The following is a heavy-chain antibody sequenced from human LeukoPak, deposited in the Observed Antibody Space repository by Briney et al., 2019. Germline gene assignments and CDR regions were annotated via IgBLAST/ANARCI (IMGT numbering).Heavy chain of an antibody. V-gene: IGHV4-61*02. CDR2: IYTSGST. Sequence: SQTLSLTCTVSGGSISSGSYYWSWIRQPAGKGLEGIGRIYTSGSTNYNPSLKSRVTISVDTSKNQFSLKLSSVTAADTAVYYCAGQGYDFWSGYRYYFDYWGQGTLVTVSS. J-gene: IGHJ4*02. CDR1: GGSISSGSYY. CDR3: AGQGYDFWSGYRYYFDY. D-gene: IGHD3-3*01.